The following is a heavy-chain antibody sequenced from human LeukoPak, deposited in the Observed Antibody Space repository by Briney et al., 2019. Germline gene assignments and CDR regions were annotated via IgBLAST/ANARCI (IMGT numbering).Heavy chain of an antibody. D-gene: IGHD3-3*01. V-gene: IGHV1-2*02. CDR1: GYTFTGYY. CDR2: INPNSGGT. J-gene: IGHJ4*02. CDR3: ARVMYYDFWSGYYGIDY. Sequence: ASVKVSCKASGYTFTGYYMHWVRQAPGQGLEWMGWINPNSGGTNYAQKFQGRVTMTRDTSISTAYMELSRLRSDDTAVYYCARVMYYDFWSGYYGIDYWGQGTLVTVSS.